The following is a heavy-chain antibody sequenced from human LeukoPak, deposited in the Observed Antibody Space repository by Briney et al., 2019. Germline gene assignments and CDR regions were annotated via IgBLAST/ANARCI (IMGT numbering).Heavy chain of an antibody. Sequence: ASVKVSCKASGYTFTSYGISWVRQAPGQGLEWMGWISAYNGNTNYAQKLQGRVTMTTDTSTSTAYMELRSLRPEDTALYYCAKDMWAGDYFDSGSYYGIDSWGQGTLVTVSS. V-gene: IGHV1-18*01. CDR1: GYTFTSYG. CDR3: AKDMWAGDYFDSGSYYGIDS. D-gene: IGHD3-22*01. CDR2: ISAYNGNT. J-gene: IGHJ4*02.